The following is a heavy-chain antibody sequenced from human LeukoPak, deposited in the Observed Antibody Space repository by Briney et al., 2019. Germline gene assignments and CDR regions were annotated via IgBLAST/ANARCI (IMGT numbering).Heavy chain of an antibody. CDR1: GGSISSYY. J-gene: IGHJ4*02. CDR3: ARDRYYYDSSGYYSRGFDY. D-gene: IGHD3-22*01. CDR2: IYYSGST. Sequence: SETLSLTCTVSGGSISSYYWSWIRQPPGKGLEWIGYIYYSGSTNYNPSLKSRVTISVDTSKNQFPLKLSSVTAADTAVYYCARDRYYYDSSGYYSRGFDYWGQGTLVTVSS. V-gene: IGHV4-59*01.